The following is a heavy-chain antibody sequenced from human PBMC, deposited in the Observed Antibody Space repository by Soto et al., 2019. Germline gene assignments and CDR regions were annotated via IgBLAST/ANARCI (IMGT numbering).Heavy chain of an antibody. Sequence: GGSLRLSCAASGFTFSSYWMSWVRQAPGKGLEXVANXXXDXTXXXFXXXXKGRFTISRDNAKNSLYLQMSSLRAEDTAVYYCVRARWNDRYFDYWGQGTLVTVSS. CDR1: GFTFSSYW. J-gene: IGHJ4*02. CDR2: XXXDXTXX. V-gene: IGHV3-7*01. CDR3: VRARWNDRYFDY. D-gene: IGHD1-1*01.